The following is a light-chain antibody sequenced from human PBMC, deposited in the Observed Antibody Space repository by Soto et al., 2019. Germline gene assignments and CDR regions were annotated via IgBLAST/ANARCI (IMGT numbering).Light chain of an antibody. CDR1: QGISNW. Sequence: DIQMTQSPSSVSASVGDRVTITCRASQGISNWLAWYQQKPGKAPKLLIYGASNLQSGVPSRFSGSGSGTDFTLTISSLQSEDFATYYCQHAGTFGQGIKVEIK. V-gene: IGKV1-12*01. CDR2: GAS. CDR3: QHAGT. J-gene: IGKJ1*01.